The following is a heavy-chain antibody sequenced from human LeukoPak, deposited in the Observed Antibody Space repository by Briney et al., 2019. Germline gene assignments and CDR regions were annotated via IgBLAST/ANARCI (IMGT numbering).Heavy chain of an antibody. D-gene: IGHD1-1*01. CDR2: INPNSGGT. CDR3: ARGPYGWKYFDY. CDR1: GYTFTGYY. Sequence: ASVKVSCKASGYTFTGYYMHWVRQAPGQGLERMGWINPNSGGTNYAQKFQGRVTMTRDTSISTAYMELSRLRSDDTAVYYCARGPYGWKYFDYWGQGTLVTVSS. V-gene: IGHV1-2*02. J-gene: IGHJ4*02.